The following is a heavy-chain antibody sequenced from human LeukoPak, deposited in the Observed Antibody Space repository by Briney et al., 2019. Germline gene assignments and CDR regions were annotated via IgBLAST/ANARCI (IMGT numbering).Heavy chain of an antibody. Sequence: ASVKVSCKASGYTFTGYYMHWVRQAPGQGLEWMGWINPNSGGTNYAQKFQGRVTMTRDTSISTAYMELSRLRSDDTAVYYCARGQPGIAVAGTVNYYYYGTDVWGQGTTVTVSS. J-gene: IGHJ6*02. CDR3: ARGQPGIAVAGTVNYYYYGTDV. D-gene: IGHD6-19*01. CDR1: GYTFTGYY. V-gene: IGHV1-2*02. CDR2: INPNSGGT.